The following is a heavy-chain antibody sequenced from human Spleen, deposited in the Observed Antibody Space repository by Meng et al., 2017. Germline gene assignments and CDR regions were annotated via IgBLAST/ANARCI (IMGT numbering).Heavy chain of an antibody. CDR1: GYTLTNYA. CDR3: TRDGYLDCSRTNCFDY. D-gene: IGHD2-2*01. Sequence: QVDVVPSGLELRKPGASVKVSCKASGYTLTNYAINWLRQAPGQGLEWMGWIDTKTGNPTYAQGFRGRLVFSLDTSVSTTYLEISGLKADDTAVYYCTRDGYLDCSRTNCFDYWGQGTLVTVSS. CDR2: IDTKTGNP. J-gene: IGHJ4*02. V-gene: IGHV7-4-1*02.